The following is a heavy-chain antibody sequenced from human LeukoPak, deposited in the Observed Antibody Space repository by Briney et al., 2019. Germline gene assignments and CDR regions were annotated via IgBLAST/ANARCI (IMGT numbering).Heavy chain of an antibody. J-gene: IGHJ4*02. Sequence: GPVKVSCKVSGYTLTELSTHWVRQAPGKGLEWMGGFDPEDGEAIYAQKFQGRVTITADESTSTAYMELSSLRSEDTAVYYCALQPRYFDWFLVWGQGTLVTVSS. V-gene: IGHV1-24*01. CDR3: ALQPRYFDWFLV. CDR2: FDPEDGEA. CDR1: GYTLTELS. D-gene: IGHD3-9*01.